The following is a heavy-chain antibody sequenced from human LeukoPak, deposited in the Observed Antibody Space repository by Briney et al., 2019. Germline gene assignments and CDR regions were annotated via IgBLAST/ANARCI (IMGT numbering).Heavy chain of an antibody. CDR2: IYHSGST. V-gene: IGHV4-38-2*02. J-gene: IGHJ5*02. CDR1: GDSISSGYY. Sequence: PSETLSLTCTVSGDSISSGYYWGWIRQPPGKGLEWIGSIYHSGSTYYNPSVMSRVTISVDTSKNQFSLKLSSVTAADTAVYYCARDRRHDTDGYYYNWFDPWGQGTLVTVSS. D-gene: IGHD3-22*01. CDR3: ARDRRHDTDGYYYNWFDP.